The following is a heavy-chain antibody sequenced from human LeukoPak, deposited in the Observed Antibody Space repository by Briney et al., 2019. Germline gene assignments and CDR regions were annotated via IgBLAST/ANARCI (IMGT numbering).Heavy chain of an antibody. D-gene: IGHD6-19*01. CDR3: ARVGSSGWYFHFYYFDY. CDR1: GYTFTSYA. J-gene: IGHJ4*02. CDR2: INTNTGNP. V-gene: IGHV7-4-1*02. Sequence: ASVKVSCKASGYTFTSYAMNWARQAPGQGLEWMGWINTNTGNPTYAQGFTGRFVFSLDTSVSTAYLQISSLKAEDTAVYYCARVGSSGWYFHFYYFDYWGQGTLVTVSS.